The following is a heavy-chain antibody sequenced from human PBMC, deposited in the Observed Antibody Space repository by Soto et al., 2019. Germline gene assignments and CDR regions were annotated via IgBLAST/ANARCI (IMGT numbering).Heavy chain of an antibody. CDR1: GGSFSGYY. J-gene: IGHJ4*02. Sequence: SETLSLTCAVYGGSFSGYYWSWIRQPPGKGLEWIGEINHSGSTNYNPSLKSRVTISVDTSKNQFSLKLSSVTAADTAVYYCARAEYSGYDLFDYWGQGTLVTVSS. D-gene: IGHD5-12*01. V-gene: IGHV4-34*01. CDR2: INHSGST. CDR3: ARAEYSGYDLFDY.